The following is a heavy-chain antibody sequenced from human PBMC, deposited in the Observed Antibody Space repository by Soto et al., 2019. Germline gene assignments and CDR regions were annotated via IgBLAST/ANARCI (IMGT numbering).Heavy chain of an antibody. J-gene: IGHJ6*02. V-gene: IGHV3-53*01. CDR2: ISSDDNT. CDR3: SRDSSEYVDYRYGMDV. Sequence: EVQLLGSGGGLIQPGGSLRLSCAASGFTVSSNHMNWVRQAPGKGLKWVSGISSDDNTYYADYLKGRFTISRDTSNNKLYLQMNSLRAEDTAVYYCSRDSSEYVDYRYGMDVWGQGTPVTVSS. CDR1: GFTVSSNH. D-gene: IGHD3-16*01.